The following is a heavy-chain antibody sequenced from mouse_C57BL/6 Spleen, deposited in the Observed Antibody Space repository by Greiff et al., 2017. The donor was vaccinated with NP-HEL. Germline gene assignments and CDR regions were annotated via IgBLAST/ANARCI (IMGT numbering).Heavy chain of an antibody. D-gene: IGHD1-1*01. CDR2: IWSGGST. V-gene: IGHV2-2*01. CDR1: GFSLTSYG. J-gene: IGHJ4*01. Sequence: QVQLKESGPGLVQPSQSLSITCTVSGFSLTSYGVHWVRQSPGKGLEWLGVIWSGGSTDYNAAFISRLSISKDNSKSQVFFKMNSLQADDTAIYYCASTAYYGNDYAMDYWGQGTSVTVSS. CDR3: ASTAYYGNDYAMDY.